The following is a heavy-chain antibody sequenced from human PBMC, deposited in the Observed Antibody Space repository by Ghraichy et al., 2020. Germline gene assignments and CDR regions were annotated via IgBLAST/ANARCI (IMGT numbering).Heavy chain of an antibody. D-gene: IGHD3-9*01. Sequence: SETLSLTCTVSGGSVSSGSYYWSWIRQPPGKGLEWIGYIYYSGNTNYNPSLKSRVTISINTSKNRFSLKLTSVTAEDTAVYYCAREDTYYVMLTGYSPYGMDVWGQGTTVTVSS. CDR2: IYYSGNT. V-gene: IGHV4-61*01. CDR1: GGSVSSGSYY. CDR3: AREDTYYVMLTGYSPYGMDV. J-gene: IGHJ6*02.